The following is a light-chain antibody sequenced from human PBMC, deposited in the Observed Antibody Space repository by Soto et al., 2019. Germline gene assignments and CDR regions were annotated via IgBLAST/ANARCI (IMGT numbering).Light chain of an antibody. J-gene: IGLJ2*01. V-gene: IGLV2-14*01. CDR2: DVS. Sequence: QSALTQPASVSGSPGQSITISCTGTSSDVGGYNYVSWYQQHPGKAPKLMIYDVSNRPSGVSNRFSGSKSGNTASLTISGLQAEDEADYYCSSYTSSSTHGFGGGTKLTV. CDR3: SSYTSSSTHG. CDR1: SSDVGGYNY.